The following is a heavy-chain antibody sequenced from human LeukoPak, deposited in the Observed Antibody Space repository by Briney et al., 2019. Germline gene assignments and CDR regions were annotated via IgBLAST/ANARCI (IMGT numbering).Heavy chain of an antibody. D-gene: IGHD4-17*01. CDR2: INAGNGNT. J-gene: IGHJ4*02. CDR1: GYTFTSYA. CDR3: ARGSYGDYERTSLGFDY. Sequence: ASVKVSCKASGYTFTSYAMHWVRQAPGQRLEWMGWINAGNGNTKYSQKFQGRVTITRDTSASTAYMELSSLRSEDTAVYYCARGSYGDYERTSLGFDYWGQGTLVTVSS. V-gene: IGHV1-3*01.